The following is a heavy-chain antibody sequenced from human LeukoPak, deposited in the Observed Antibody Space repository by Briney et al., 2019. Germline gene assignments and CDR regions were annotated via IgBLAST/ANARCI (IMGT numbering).Heavy chain of an antibody. V-gene: IGHV4-34*01. J-gene: IGHJ4*02. CDR1: GGSFSGYY. D-gene: IGHD3-22*01. CDR3: ARGITYYYDSSFGD. Sequence: SETLSLTCAVYGGSFSGYYWSWIRQPPGKGLEWIGEINHSGSTNYNPSLKSRVTISVDTSKNQFSLKLSSVTAADTAVYYCARGITYYYDSSFGDWGQGTLVTVSS. CDR2: INHSGST.